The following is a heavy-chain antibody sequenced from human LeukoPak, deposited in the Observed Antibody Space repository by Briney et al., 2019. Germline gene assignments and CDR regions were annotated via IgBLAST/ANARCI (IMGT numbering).Heavy chain of an antibody. CDR3: AKANYYDSSGYYENLDY. V-gene: IGHV3-15*01. CDR1: GFTFSNAW. CDR2: IQSKTDSGTT. Sequence: GGSLRLSCAASGFTFSNAWMSWVRQAPGKGLEWVGRIQSKTDSGTTDYAAPVKGRFTISRDNSKNTLYLQMNSLRADDTAVYYCAKANYYDSSGYYENLDYWGQGTLVTVSS. J-gene: IGHJ4*02. D-gene: IGHD3-22*01.